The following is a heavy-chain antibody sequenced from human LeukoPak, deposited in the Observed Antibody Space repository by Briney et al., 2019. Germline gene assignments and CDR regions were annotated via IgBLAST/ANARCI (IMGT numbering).Heavy chain of an antibody. CDR3: ARDDSSGDYFDY. Sequence: GGSLRLSCAASGFTVSSNYMSWVRQAPGKGLEWGSVIYSGGSTYYADSVKGRFTISRDNSKNTLYLPMNSLRAEDTAVYYCARDDSSGDYFDYWGQGTLVTVSS. D-gene: IGHD3-22*01. V-gene: IGHV3-66*01. CDR2: IYSGGST. CDR1: GFTVSSNY. J-gene: IGHJ4*02.